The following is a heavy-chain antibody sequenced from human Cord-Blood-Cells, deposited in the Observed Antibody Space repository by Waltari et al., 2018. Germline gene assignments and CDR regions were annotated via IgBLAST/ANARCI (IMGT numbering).Heavy chain of an antibody. CDR1: GFSLSNARMG. J-gene: IGHJ3*02. Sequence: QVTLKESGPVLVKPTETLTLTCTVSGFSLSNARMGVSWIRQPPGKALEWPAHIFSDDEKAYSTCLESRLTISKDTSKSQVGLTMTNMDPVDTATYCCARIREGRRAHDAFDIWGQGTMVTVSS. V-gene: IGHV2-26*01. CDR3: ARIREGRRAHDAFDI. CDR2: IFSDDEK.